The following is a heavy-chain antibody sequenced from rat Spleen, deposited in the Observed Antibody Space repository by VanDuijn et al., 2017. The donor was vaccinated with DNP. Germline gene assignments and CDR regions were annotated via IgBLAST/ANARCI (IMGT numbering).Heavy chain of an antibody. CDR2: IIFDGSPT. Sequence: EVQLVESGGGLVQPGKSLKLSCAASRFTFSDYNMAWVRQAPKKGLEWVTTIIFDGSPTYYRDSVKGRFTISRDNAKSTLYLQMDSLRSEDTATYYCAKAGGVFDYWGQGVMVTVSS. V-gene: IGHV5S10*01. CDR3: AKAGGVFDY. CDR1: RFTFSDYN. D-gene: IGHD1-4*01. J-gene: IGHJ2*01.